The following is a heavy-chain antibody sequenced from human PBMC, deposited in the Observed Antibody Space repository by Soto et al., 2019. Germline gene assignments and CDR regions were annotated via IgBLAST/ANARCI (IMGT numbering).Heavy chain of an antibody. Sequence: EVQLVESGGGLVQPGGSLRLSCSASGFTFSSYAMHWVRQAPGKGLEYVSAISSNGGSTYYADSVKGRFTISRDNSKNTLYLQMSSLRAEDTAVYYCVRELRYFDWSRVYGMDVWGKGTTVTVSS. J-gene: IGHJ6*04. CDR3: VRELRYFDWSRVYGMDV. D-gene: IGHD3-9*01. CDR2: ISSNGGST. V-gene: IGHV3-64D*06. CDR1: GFTFSSYA.